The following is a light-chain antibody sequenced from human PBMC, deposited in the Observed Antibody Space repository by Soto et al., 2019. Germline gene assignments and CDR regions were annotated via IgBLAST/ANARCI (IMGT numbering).Light chain of an antibody. V-gene: IGLV2-11*01. CDR2: DVS. CDR3: CSVAGSYTFWV. Sequence: QSVLTQPRSVSGSPGQSVTISCTGTSSDVGDYNYVSWYQQYPGKAPKLVIYDVSKRPSGVPDRFSGSKSGNTASLTISGLQAEDEADYYRCSVAGSYTFWVFGGGTKVTVL. CDR1: SSDVGDYNY. J-gene: IGLJ3*02.